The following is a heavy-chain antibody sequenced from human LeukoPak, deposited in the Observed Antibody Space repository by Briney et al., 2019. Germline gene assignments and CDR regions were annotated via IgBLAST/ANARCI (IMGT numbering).Heavy chain of an antibody. J-gene: IGHJ4*02. V-gene: IGHV4-59*01. CDR3: ANLRDYFDY. Sequence: RASETLSLTCTVSGGSISSYYWSWIRQPPGKGLEWIGYIYYSGSTNYNPSLKSRVTISVDTSKNQFSLKLSSVTAADTAVYYCANLRDYFDYWGQGTLVTVSS. CDR2: IYYSGST. CDR1: GGSISSYY. D-gene: IGHD1-1*01.